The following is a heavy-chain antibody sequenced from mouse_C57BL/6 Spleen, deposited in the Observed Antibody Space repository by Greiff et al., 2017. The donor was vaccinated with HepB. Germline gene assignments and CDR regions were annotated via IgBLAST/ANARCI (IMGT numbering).Heavy chain of an antibody. J-gene: IGHJ3*01. CDR1: GYTFTSYW. CDR3: ARARYGNLLFAY. Sequence: QVQLQQPGAELVRPGSSVKLSCKASGYTFTSYWMHWVKQSPIQGLEWIGNIDPSDSETHYNQKFKDKATLTVDKSSSTAYMQLSSLTSEDSAVYYCARARYGNLLFAYWGQGTLVTVSA. CDR2: IDPSDSET. D-gene: IGHD2-1*01. V-gene: IGHV1-52*01.